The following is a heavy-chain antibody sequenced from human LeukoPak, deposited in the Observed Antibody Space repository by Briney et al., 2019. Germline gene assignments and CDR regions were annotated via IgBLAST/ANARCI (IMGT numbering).Heavy chain of an antibody. J-gene: IGHJ3*02. CDR2: ISSSGSTI. V-gene: IGHV3-11*01. Sequence: GRSLRLSCAASGFTFSDYYMSWIRQAPGKGLEWVSYISSSGSTIYYADSVKGRFTISRDNAKNSLYLQMNSLRAEDTAVYYCARDRNDYVWGSSSDAFDIWGQGTMVTVSS. D-gene: IGHD3-16*01. CDR3: ARDRNDYVWGSSSDAFDI. CDR1: GFTFSDYY.